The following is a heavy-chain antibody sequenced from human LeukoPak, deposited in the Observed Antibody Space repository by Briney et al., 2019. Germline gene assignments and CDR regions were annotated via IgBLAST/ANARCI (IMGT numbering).Heavy chain of an antibody. CDR3: ARGPRIAARPLDY. D-gene: IGHD6-6*01. Sequence: SETLSLTCAVYGGSFSGYYWSWIRQPPGKELEWIGEINHSGSTNYNPSLKSRVTISVDTSKNQFSLKLSSVTAADTAVYYCARGPRIAARPLDYWGQGTLVTVSS. CDR2: INHSGST. CDR1: GGSFSGYY. V-gene: IGHV4-34*01. J-gene: IGHJ4*02.